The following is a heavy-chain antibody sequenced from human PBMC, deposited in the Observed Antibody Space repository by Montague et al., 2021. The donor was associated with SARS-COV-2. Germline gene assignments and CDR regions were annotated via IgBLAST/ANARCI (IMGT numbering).Heavy chain of an antibody. J-gene: IGHJ6*02. CDR3: EWADFGGHYADRFYSNGLGV. V-gene: IGHV4-59*01. Sequence: SETRSLTCTVSGASIDSDYWNWIRQPPGKGLEWIGYISYSGNTNYNPSLKSRVTISEDTSKNQFSLRLSSVTAADTAAYYCEWADFGGHYADRFYSNGLGVWGQGTTVTVSS. CDR2: ISYSGNT. CDR1: GASIDSDY. D-gene: IGHD2-21*01.